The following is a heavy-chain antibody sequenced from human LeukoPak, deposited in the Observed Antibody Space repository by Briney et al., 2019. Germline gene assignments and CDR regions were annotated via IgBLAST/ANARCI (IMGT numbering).Heavy chain of an antibody. CDR2: IYYSGST. V-gene: IGHV4-39*01. J-gene: IGHJ3*02. CDR1: GGSISSSSYY. Sequence: SQTLSLTCTVPGGSISSSSYYWGWIRQPPGKGLEWIGSIYYSGSTYYTPSLKSRVTISVDTSKNQLSLKLSSVTAADTAVYYCATRHPDGAFDIWGQGTMVTVSS. CDR3: ATRHPDGAFDI.